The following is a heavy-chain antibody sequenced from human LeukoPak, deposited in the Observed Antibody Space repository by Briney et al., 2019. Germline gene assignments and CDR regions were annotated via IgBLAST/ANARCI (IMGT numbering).Heavy chain of an antibody. CDR3: ARDLIEARPGWFDP. V-gene: IGHV1-18*01. D-gene: IGHD6-6*01. CDR2: ISAYNGNT. J-gene: IGHJ5*02. Sequence: ASVKVSCKASGYTFTTYGINWVRQAPGQGLEWMGWISAYNGNTNYAQNLQGRVTLTTDTSASTAYMELRSLRSDDKAVYYCARDLIEARPGWFDPWGQGTLVTVSS. CDR1: GYTFTTYG.